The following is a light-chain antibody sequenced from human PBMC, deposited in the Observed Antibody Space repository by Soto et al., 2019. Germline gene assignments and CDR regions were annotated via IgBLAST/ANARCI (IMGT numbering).Light chain of an antibody. CDR1: SSDVGGYNF. Sequence: SALTQPPSASGSPGQSVTISCTGTSSDVGGYNFVSWYQQHPGRAPKLIISGVTNRPSGVPDRFSGSKSGNTASLTVSGLQADDEADYYCSSYAGSSDIVFGTGTKVTVL. CDR3: SSYAGSSDIV. CDR2: GVT. V-gene: IGLV2-8*01. J-gene: IGLJ1*01.